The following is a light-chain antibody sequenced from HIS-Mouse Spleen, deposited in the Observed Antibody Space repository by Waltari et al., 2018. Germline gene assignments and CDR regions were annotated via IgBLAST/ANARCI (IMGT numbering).Light chain of an antibody. CDR3: QQYYSTPFT. Sequence: DIVMTQSPTPLPWPWARGAPFNATPGRSVLYSSNNKNYLAWYQQKPGQPPKLLIYWASTRESGVPDRFSGSGSGTDFTLTISSLQAEDVAVYYCQQYYSTPFTFGPGTKVDIK. CDR2: WAS. J-gene: IGKJ3*01. V-gene: IGKV4-1*01. CDR1: RSVLYSSNNKNY.